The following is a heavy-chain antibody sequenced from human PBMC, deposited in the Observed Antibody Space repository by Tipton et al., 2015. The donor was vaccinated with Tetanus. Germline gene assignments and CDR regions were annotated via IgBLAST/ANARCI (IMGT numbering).Heavy chain of an antibody. J-gene: IGHJ4*02. CDR2: IYFNGTA. D-gene: IGHD1-1*01. CDR1: GASARSEKYY. V-gene: IGHV4-61*01. Sequence: TLSLTCFVSGASARSEKYYWSWIRQPPGKVLEWIGYIYFNGTAKYNPSLKSRLSISEDTSKNHLSLKMTSVTAADTAVYYCARDAGDSGHWGPGTQVTVSS. CDR3: ARDAGDSGH.